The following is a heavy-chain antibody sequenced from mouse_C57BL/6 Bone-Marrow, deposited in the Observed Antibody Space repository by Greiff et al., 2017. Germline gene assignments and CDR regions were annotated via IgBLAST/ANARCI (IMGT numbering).Heavy chain of an antibody. CDR2: IYPGSGST. D-gene: IGHD2-3*01. V-gene: IGHV1-55*01. Sequence: VQLQQPGAELVKPGASVKMSCKASGYTFTSYWITWVKQRPGQGLEWIGEIYPGSGSTNYNEKFKSKATLTVDTSSSTAYMQLSSLTSEDSAVYYGAREVIYDGYYEYAMDYWGQGTSVTVSS. J-gene: IGHJ4*01. CDR1: GYTFTSYW. CDR3: AREVIYDGYYEYAMDY.